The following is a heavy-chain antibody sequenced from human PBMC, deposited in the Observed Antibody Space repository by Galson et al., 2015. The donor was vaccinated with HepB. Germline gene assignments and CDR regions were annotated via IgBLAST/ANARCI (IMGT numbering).Heavy chain of an antibody. D-gene: IGHD4-17*01. Sequence: SLRLSCAASGFTFSSYAMHWVRPAPGKGLEYVSAISSNGGSTYYANSVKGRFTISRDNSKNTLYLQMGSLRAEDMAVYYCARDQTLHDYGIHYGNYYFDYWGQGTLVTVSS. V-gene: IGHV3-64*01. J-gene: IGHJ4*02. CDR1: GFTFSSYA. CDR2: ISSNGGST. CDR3: ARDQTLHDYGIHYGNYYFDY.